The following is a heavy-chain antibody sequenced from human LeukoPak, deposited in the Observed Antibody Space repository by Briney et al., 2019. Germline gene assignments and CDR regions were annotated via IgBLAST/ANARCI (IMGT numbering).Heavy chain of an antibody. Sequence: PSETLSLTCTVSGGSISSSSYYWGWIRKPPGKGLEWIGSIYYSGSTYYNPSLKSRVTISVDTSKNQFSLKLSSVTAADTAVYYCARLLPNYSGYDPWGQGTLVTVSS. D-gene: IGHD5-12*01. CDR1: GGSISSSSYY. V-gene: IGHV4-39*01. J-gene: IGHJ5*02. CDR3: ARLLPNYSGYDP. CDR2: IYYSGST.